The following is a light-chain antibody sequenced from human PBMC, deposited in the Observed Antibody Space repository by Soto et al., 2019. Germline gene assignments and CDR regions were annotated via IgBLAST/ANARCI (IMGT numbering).Light chain of an antibody. Sequence: DIVMTQSPDSLAVSLGERATINCKSSQNVLYRSNNKNYFAWYQQKPGQPPKLLIYWASTRESGVPDRFSGSESGTDFTLTISSLQAEDVAVYYCQQYYSTPYTFGQGTKLEIK. CDR2: WAS. CDR3: QQYYSTPYT. CDR1: QNVLYRSNNKNY. V-gene: IGKV4-1*01. J-gene: IGKJ2*01.